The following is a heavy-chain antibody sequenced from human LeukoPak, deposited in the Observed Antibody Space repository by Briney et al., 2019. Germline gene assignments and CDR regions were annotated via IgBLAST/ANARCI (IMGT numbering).Heavy chain of an antibody. Sequence: PSETLSLTCAVYGGSFSGYYWSWIRQPPGKGLEWIGEINHSGSTNYNPSLKSRVTISVDMSKNQFSLKLSSVTAADTAVYYCARHRSFPLYYYDSSGYYHFDYWGQGTLVTVSS. CDR1: GGSFSGYY. J-gene: IGHJ4*02. V-gene: IGHV4-34*01. CDR2: INHSGST. CDR3: ARHRSFPLYYYDSSGYYHFDY. D-gene: IGHD3-22*01.